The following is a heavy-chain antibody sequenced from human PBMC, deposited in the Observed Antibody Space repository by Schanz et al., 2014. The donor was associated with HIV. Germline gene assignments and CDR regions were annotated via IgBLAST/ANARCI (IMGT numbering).Heavy chain of an antibody. CDR3: ARQGLRFSFWLDY. Sequence: QVQLVESGGGVVQPGRSLRLSCTASGFTFSNYGMHWVRQAPGKGLEWVAAIWYDGSNKFYADSVKGRFTISRDNSKNTLYLQMNNLRAEDTAVYGCARQGLRFSFWLDYGGQGTPVTVS. J-gene: IGHJ4*02. D-gene: IGHD4-17*01. V-gene: IGHV3-33*01. CDR2: IWYDGSNK. CDR1: GFTFSNYG.